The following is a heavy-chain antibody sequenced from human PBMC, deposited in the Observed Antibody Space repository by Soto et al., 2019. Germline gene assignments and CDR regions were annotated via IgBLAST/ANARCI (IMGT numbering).Heavy chain of an antibody. CDR2: IYYSESN. Sequence: QVQLQESGPGLVKPLQTLSLTCTVSGGSISSGGWYWSWIRQHPGQGLEWIGNIYYSESNNYNPYLTSRVTLSVDTSQNRFSLKVSSVTAADTAMYYCAREIYGDYLDYWGQGTLVTVSS. J-gene: IGHJ4*02. V-gene: IGHV4-31*03. CDR1: GGSISSGGWY. CDR3: AREIYGDYLDY. D-gene: IGHD4-17*01.